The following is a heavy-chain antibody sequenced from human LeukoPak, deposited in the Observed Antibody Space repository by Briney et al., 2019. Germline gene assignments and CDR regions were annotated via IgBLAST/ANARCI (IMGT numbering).Heavy chain of an antibody. CDR2: INPSGGST. D-gene: IGHD6-19*01. J-gene: IGHJ6*02. CDR1: GYTFTSYY. CDR3: ARDESGWYFSTYYYGMDV. V-gene: IGHV1-46*01. Sequence: ASVKVSCKASGYTFTSYYMHRVRQAPGQGLEWMGIINPSGGSTSYAQKFQGRVTMTRDTSTSTVYMELSSLRSEDTAVYYCARDESGWYFSTYYYGMDVWGQGTTVTVSS.